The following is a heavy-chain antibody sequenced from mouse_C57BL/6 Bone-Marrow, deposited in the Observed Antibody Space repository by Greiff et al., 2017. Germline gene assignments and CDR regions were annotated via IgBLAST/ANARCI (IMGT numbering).Heavy chain of an antibody. D-gene: IGHD1-1*01. CDR1: GFTFSDYG. J-gene: IGHJ1*03. CDR3: ARIELRYFIDV. V-gene: IGHV5-17*01. CDR2: ISSGSSTI. Sequence: EVQVVEPGGGLVKPGGSLKLSCAASGFTFSDYGMHWVRQAPEKGLEWVAYISSGSSTISYADTVKGRFTISRDDAKDTLFLQMTSLRSKDTAMYYCARIELRYFIDVWGTGTTVTVSS.